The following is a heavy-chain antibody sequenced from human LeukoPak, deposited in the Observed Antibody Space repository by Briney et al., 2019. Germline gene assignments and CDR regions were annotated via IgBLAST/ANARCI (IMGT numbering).Heavy chain of an antibody. Sequence: ASVKVSCKASGYTFINYAMHWVRQAPGQRLEWMGWINGGNGNTKYSQEFQGRVTITRDTSASIAYMELNSLRSEDMAVYYCAREGAYIGGSTFDYWGQGTLVTVSS. J-gene: IGHJ4*02. V-gene: IGHV1-3*03. D-gene: IGHD1-26*01. CDR3: AREGAYIGGSTFDY. CDR2: INGGNGNT. CDR1: GYTFINYA.